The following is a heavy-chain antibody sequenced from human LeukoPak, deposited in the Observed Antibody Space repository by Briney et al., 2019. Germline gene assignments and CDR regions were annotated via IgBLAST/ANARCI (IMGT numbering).Heavy chain of an antibody. V-gene: IGHV3-48*01. CDR1: GFTFSSYN. Sequence: GVSLRLSCAASGFTFSSYNMKWLRQAPGKGLVGVSYISTSSNTIYYADSVKDRFTISRDKAKNSLYLQMNSLSADDTAIYYCARDRQSNGYGPNPAFDYWGQGTLVTVSS. J-gene: IGHJ4*02. CDR2: ISTSSNTI. D-gene: IGHD5-12*01. CDR3: ARDRQSNGYGPNPAFDY.